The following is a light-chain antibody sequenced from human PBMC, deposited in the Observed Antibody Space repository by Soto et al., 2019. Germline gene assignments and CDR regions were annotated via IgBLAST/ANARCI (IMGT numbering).Light chain of an antibody. CDR2: AVS. V-gene: IGLV2-14*01. CDR3: STSSSTSTTWV. CDR1: SSDVGGYNY. J-gene: IGLJ3*02. Sequence: SALTQPASVSGSPGQSITISCTGTSSDVGGYNYVSWYQQHPGKAPKLMIYAVSNRPSGVSNRFSGSKSGNTASLTISGLQAEDEADYYCSTSSSTSTTWVFGGGTKLTVL.